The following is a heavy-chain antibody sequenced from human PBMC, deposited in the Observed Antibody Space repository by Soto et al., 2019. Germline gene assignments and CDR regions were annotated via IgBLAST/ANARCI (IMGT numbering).Heavy chain of an antibody. D-gene: IGHD4-17*01. V-gene: IGHV3-33*01. CDR2: IWYDGSNK. Sequence: GGSLRLSCAASGFTFSSYGMHWVRQAPGKGLEWVAVIWYDGSNKYYAYSVKCRFTISRDNSKNTLYLQMNSLRAEDTAVYYRAREGTVTTAIDYWGQGTLVTVSS. CDR3: AREGTVTTAIDY. CDR1: GFTFSSYG. J-gene: IGHJ4*02.